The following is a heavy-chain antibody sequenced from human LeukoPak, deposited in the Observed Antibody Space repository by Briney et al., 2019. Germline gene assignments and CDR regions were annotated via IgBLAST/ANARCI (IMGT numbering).Heavy chain of an antibody. Sequence: GESLKISCKGSGYSFTSYWIAWVRQMPGTGLEWMGIIYPGDSYTTYSPSFHGQVTISADKSISTAYLQSRSLKASDTAMYYCARRSGSDALDIWGQGTRVTVSS. CDR2: IYPGDSYT. V-gene: IGHV5-51*01. D-gene: IGHD3-10*01. CDR1: GYSFTSYW. CDR3: ARRSGSDALDI. J-gene: IGHJ3*02.